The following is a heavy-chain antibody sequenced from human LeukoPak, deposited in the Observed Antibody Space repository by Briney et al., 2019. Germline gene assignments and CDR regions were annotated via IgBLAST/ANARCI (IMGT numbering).Heavy chain of an antibody. V-gene: IGHV1-18*01. CDR2: ISAYNGNT. D-gene: IGHD3-3*01. Sequence: GASVKVSCKASGYTFTSYGISWVRQAPGQGLEWMAWISAYNGNTNYAQKLQGRVTMTTDTSTSTAYMELRSLRSDDTAVYYCARDGGGYYDFWSGYYNYWFDPWGQGTLVTVSS. CDR3: ARDGGGYYDFWSGYYNYWFDP. J-gene: IGHJ5*02. CDR1: GYTFTSYG.